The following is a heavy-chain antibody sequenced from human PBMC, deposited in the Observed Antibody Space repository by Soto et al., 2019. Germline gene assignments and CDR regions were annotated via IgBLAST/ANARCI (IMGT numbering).Heavy chain of an antibody. CDR1: GYTFTSYG. CDR3: ARELYNWNDGRDY. V-gene: IGHV1-18*01. CDR2: ISANNGNT. D-gene: IGHD1-1*01. Sequence: ASVKVSCKASGYTFTSYGISWVRQAPGQGLEWMGWISANNGNTNYAQKLQGRVTMTTNTSISTAYMELSSLRSEDTAVYYCARELYNWNDGRDYWGQGTLVTVSS. J-gene: IGHJ4*02.